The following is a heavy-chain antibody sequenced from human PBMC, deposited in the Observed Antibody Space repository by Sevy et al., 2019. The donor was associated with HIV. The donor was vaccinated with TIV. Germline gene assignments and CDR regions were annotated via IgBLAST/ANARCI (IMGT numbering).Heavy chain of an antibody. D-gene: IGHD1-1*01. CDR3: ALERLSSNVAEYFQN. J-gene: IGHJ1*01. CDR2: ISYDATNK. V-gene: IGHV3-30-3*01. Sequence: GGSLRLSCAASGFTFTSYSMHWVRHAPGKGLEWVATISYDATNKHYADSVKGRFTISRDNSRNSLFLQMNSLRSEDTAVYYCALERLSSNVAEYFQNWGQGTLVTVSS. CDR1: GFTFTSYS.